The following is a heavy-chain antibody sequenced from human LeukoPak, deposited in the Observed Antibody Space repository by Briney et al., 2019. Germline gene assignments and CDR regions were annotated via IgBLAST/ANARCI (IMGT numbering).Heavy chain of an antibody. CDR1: GGSISSSSYY. CDR3: ARDQGSSWYGSYYYYYMDV. Sequence: PSETLSLTCTVSGGSISSSSYYWGWIRQPPGKGLEWIGSIYYSGSTYYNPSLKSRVTISVDTSKNQFSLKLSSVTAADTAVYYCARDQGSSWYGSYYYYYMDVWGKGTTVTVSS. J-gene: IGHJ6*03. V-gene: IGHV4-39*07. CDR2: IYYSGST. D-gene: IGHD6-13*01.